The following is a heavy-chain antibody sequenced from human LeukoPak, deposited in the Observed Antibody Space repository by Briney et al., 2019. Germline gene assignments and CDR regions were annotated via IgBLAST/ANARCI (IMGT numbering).Heavy chain of an antibody. Sequence: ASVKVSCKASGYTFTDYFMHWVRQAPGQGLEWMGWVNPSSGGTYFAQKFQGRVTMTRDTSISTAYMELRSLKSDDTAVYFCAIGGRYCSGSSCYLDYWGQGTLVTVSS. CDR2: VNPSSGGT. CDR1: GYTFTDYF. CDR3: AIGGRYCSGSSCYLDY. D-gene: IGHD2-15*01. J-gene: IGHJ4*02. V-gene: IGHV1-2*02.